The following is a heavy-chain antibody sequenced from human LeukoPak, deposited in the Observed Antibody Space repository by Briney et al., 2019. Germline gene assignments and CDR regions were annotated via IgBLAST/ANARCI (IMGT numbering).Heavy chain of an antibody. D-gene: IGHD1-26*01. CDR1: GGSISGYY. J-gene: IGHJ3*01. V-gene: IGHV4-4*07. CDR2: IYTSGST. CDR3: ARGEKWDLHAFDF. Sequence: SETLSLTCTVSGGSISGYYWSWIRQPAGKGLEWIGRIYTSGSTNYNPSLKSRVTISIDTSKNQFSLKLTSVTAADTALYYCARGEKWDLHAFDFWGQGTMVTVAS.